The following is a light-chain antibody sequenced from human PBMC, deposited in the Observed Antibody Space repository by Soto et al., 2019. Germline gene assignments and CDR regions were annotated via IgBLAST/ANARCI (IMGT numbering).Light chain of an antibody. Sequence: MILTQSPATLSLSPGERATISCKPSQGISKYIAWYQPMPGQPPRLLIYDASNRATGIPARFSGNGSRTNFTLTITILEPVYFAVYDCHHRCYWPFGGGTRVQIK. V-gene: IGKV3-11*01. CDR1: QGISKY. CDR3: HHRCYWP. J-gene: IGKJ4*01. CDR2: DAS.